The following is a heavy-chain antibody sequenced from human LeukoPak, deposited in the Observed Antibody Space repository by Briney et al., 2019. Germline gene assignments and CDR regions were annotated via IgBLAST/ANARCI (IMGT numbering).Heavy chain of an antibody. D-gene: IGHD3-3*01. CDR3: ARLTYYDFWSGPPLDAFDI. V-gene: IGHV4-4*07. Sequence: SETLSLTCTVSGGSISSYYWSWIRQPAGKGLEWIGRVYTSGSTNYNPSLKSRVTMSVDTSKNQFSLKLSSVTAADTAVYYCARLTYYDFWSGPPLDAFDIWGQGTMDTGSS. J-gene: IGHJ3*02. CDR1: GGSISSYY. CDR2: VYTSGST.